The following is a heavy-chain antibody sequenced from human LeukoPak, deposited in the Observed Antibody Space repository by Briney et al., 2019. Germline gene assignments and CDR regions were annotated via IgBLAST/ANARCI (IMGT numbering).Heavy chain of an antibody. V-gene: IGHV1-2*02. Sequence: GASVKVSCKASGYTFTGYYFHWVRQAPGQGLEWMGWINPNTAGTNYAQKFLGGVTLTWDTSISTAYMELTRLTPDDTAVYYCATSAGDYRAGHYYYMGVWGKGTSVTVSS. CDR2: INPNTAGT. CDR1: GYTFTGYY. CDR3: ATSAGDYRAGHYYYMGV. D-gene: IGHD4-11*01. J-gene: IGHJ6*03.